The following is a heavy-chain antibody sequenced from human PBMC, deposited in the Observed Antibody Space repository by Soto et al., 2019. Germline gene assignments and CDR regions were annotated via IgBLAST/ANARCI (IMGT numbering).Heavy chain of an antibody. Sequence: ASVTVSCTVSGYTLTELSMHWVRQAPGKGLEWMGGFDPEDGETIYAQKFQGRVTMTEDTSTDTAYMELSSLRSEDTAVYYCATDSITMVRGVTFTDAFDIWGQGTMVTVSS. CDR3: ATDSITMVRGVTFTDAFDI. V-gene: IGHV1-24*01. CDR2: FDPEDGET. J-gene: IGHJ3*02. CDR1: GYTLTELS. D-gene: IGHD3-10*01.